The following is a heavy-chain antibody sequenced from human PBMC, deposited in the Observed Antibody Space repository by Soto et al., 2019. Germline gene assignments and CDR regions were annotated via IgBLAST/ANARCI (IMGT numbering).Heavy chain of an antibody. CDR2: ISAHNGNT. CDR3: ARENDFYYYGMDV. CDR1: GYTFTSYG. Sequence: AMVPCTASGYTFTSYGITWVRQAPAQGLEWMGWISAHNGNTNYEQRLQGRVTMTTDTPTSTAYMELRSLRSDDTAVYYCARENDFYYYGMDVWGQGTTVTVSS. J-gene: IGHJ6*02. D-gene: IGHD3-3*01. V-gene: IGHV1-18*04.